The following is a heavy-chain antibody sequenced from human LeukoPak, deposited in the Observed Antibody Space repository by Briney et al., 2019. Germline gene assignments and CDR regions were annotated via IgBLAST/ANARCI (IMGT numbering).Heavy chain of an antibody. CDR1: GFTFSDYY. V-gene: IGHV3-11*04. D-gene: IGHD3-10*01. Sequence: GGTLRLSCAASGFTFSDYYMSWIRQAPGKGLEWVSYISSSGSTIYYADSVKGRLTISTDNAKNTLYLQMNSLRAEDTAVYYCARGGFVGYGSGSFYNWFDRWGQGTLVTVSS. J-gene: IGHJ5*02. CDR2: ISSSGSTI. CDR3: ARGGFVGYGSGSFYNWFDR.